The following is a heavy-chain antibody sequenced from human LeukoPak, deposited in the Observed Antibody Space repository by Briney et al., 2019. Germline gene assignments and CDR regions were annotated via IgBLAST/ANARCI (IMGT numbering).Heavy chain of an antibody. CDR3: AQGNGYSCARCYFDY. CDR1: GFTFSSYA. Sequence: PGGSLRLSCAASGFTFSSYAMGWVPQAPGKGLERVSAITASGGNTYYADSVKGRFTISRDNSKNTLYLQVNSLRAEDKDADYCAQGNGYSCARCYFDYWGQGTLVTVSS. CDR2: ITASGGNT. J-gene: IGHJ4*02. D-gene: IGHD6-19*01. V-gene: IGHV3-23*01.